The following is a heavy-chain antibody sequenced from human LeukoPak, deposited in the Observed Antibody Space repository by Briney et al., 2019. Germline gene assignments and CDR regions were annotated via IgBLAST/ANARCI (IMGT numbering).Heavy chain of an antibody. D-gene: IGHD1-20*01. CDR3: ARDQHNFYFDY. CDR2: ISGYNGNT. J-gene: IGHJ4*02. Sequence: GASVKVSCKASGYTFTSYGINWVRQAPGQGLEWMGWISGYNGNTNYAQKLQGRVTMTTDTSTSTAYMELRSLRSDDTAVCYCARDQHNFYFDYWGQGTLVTVSS. V-gene: IGHV1-18*01. CDR1: GYTFTSYG.